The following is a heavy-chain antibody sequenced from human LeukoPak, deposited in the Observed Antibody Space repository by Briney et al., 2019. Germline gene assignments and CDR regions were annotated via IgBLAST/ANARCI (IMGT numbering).Heavy chain of an antibody. V-gene: IGHV1-69*13. J-gene: IGHJ4*02. CDR1: VGTFSSYA. Sequence: SVKLSFKASVGTFSSYAISWVRQAPGQGLEWMGGIIPIFGTANYAQKFQGRVTITADESTSTDYMELSSLRSEDTAVYYCARSAEAWLQLNYFDYWGQGTLVTVSS. CDR2: IIPIFGTA. D-gene: IGHD5-24*01. CDR3: ARSAEAWLQLNYFDY.